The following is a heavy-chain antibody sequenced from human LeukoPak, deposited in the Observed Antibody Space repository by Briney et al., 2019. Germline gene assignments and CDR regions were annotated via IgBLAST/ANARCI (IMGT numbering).Heavy chain of an antibody. D-gene: IGHD1-1*01. CDR2: IYTSGST. CDR3: ARSSAERPDRVGRIDY. J-gene: IGHJ4*02. Sequence: SETLSLTCTVSGGSLSSYYCSWIRQPAGKGLEWIGRIYTSGSTYYNPSLKSRVTMSVDTSKNQFSLKLNSVTAADTAVYYCARSSAERPDRVGRIDYWGQGTLVTVSS. V-gene: IGHV4-4*07. CDR1: GGSLSSYY.